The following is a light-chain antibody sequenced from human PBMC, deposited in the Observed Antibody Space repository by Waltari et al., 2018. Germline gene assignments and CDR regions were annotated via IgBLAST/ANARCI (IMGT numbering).Light chain of an antibody. V-gene: IGKV3-20*01. CDR1: QSVSRT. Sequence: EIVLTQSPGTLSLSPGGRATLSCRASQSVSRTLAWYQQKPGQAPRLLIYDASSRATGIPDRFSGSGSGTDFSLTISRLEPEDFAVYYCQKYGTLPATFGQGTTVEIK. CDR2: DAS. J-gene: IGKJ1*01. CDR3: QKYGTLPAT.